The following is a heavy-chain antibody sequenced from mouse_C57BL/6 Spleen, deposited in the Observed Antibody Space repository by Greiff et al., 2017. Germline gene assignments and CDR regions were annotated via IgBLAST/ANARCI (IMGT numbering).Heavy chain of an antibody. CDR2: IDPSDSYT. V-gene: IGHV1-69*01. Sequence: VQLQQPGAELVMPGASVKLSCKASGYTFTSYWMHWVKQRPGQGLEWIGEIDPSDSYTNYNQKFKGKSTLTVDKSSSTAYMQLSSLTSEDSAVYDCAKRGLGLFDYWGQGTTLTVSS. J-gene: IGHJ2*01. D-gene: IGHD4-1*01. CDR3: AKRGLGLFDY. CDR1: GYTFTSYW.